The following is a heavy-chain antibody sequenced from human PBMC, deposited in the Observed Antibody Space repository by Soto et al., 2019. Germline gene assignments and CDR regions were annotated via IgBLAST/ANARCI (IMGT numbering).Heavy chain of an antibody. Sequence: QVQLVQSGAEVKKPGASVKVSCKASGYTFTSYDINWVRQATGQGLEWMGWMNPNSGNTGYAQKFQGRVTMTRNTSISTAYMELSSLRSEDTAVYYCARGKGRVTWISRGVGWFDPWGQGTLVTVSS. CDR2: MNPNSGNT. J-gene: IGHJ5*02. D-gene: IGHD5-12*01. CDR1: GYTFTSYD. V-gene: IGHV1-8*01. CDR3: ARGKGRVTWISRGVGWFDP.